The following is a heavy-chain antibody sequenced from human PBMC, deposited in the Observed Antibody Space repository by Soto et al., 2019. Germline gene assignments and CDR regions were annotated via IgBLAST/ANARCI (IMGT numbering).Heavy chain of an antibody. CDR2: INPNSGGT. J-gene: IGHJ3*02. D-gene: IGHD3-9*01. CDR3: ARDTRASFDILTGPDAFDI. Sequence: ASVKVSCKASGYTFTSYYMHWVRQAPGQGLEWMGWINPNSGGTNYAQKFQGWVTMTRDTSISTAYMELSRLRSDDTAVYYCARDTRASFDILTGPDAFDIWGQGTMVTVSS. V-gene: IGHV1-2*04. CDR1: GYTFTSYY.